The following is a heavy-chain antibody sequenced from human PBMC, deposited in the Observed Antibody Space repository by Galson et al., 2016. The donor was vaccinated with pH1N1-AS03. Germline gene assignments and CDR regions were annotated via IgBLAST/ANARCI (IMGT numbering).Heavy chain of an antibody. V-gene: IGHV6-1*01. CDR3: ARQATYCVDY. D-gene: IGHD1-26*01. Sequence: CAISGDSVSSNTAAWNWIRQSPSRGLEWLGRTYYKSKWYNEYAVFVEGRIIINADTSRNQFSLMMNSVTAADTAVYYCARQATYCVDYWGQGTLVTVSS. CDR2: TYYKSKWYN. J-gene: IGHJ4*02. CDR1: GDSVSSNTAA.